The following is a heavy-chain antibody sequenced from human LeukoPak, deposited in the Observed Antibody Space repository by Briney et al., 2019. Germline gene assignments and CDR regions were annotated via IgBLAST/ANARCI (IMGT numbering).Heavy chain of an antibody. CDR2: NVVGSGNT. CDR1: GFTFTSSA. Sequence: SVKVSCKASGFTFTSSAMQWVRQARGQRLEWIGWNVVGSGNTNYAQKFQERVTITRDMSTSTAYMELSSLRSEDMAVYYCAADIVVVTATRDLDAFDIWGQGTMVTVSS. J-gene: IGHJ3*02. D-gene: IGHD2-21*02. V-gene: IGHV1-58*02. CDR3: AADIVVVTATRDLDAFDI.